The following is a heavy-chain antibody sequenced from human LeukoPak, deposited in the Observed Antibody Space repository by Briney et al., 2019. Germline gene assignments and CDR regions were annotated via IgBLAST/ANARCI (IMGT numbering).Heavy chain of an antibody. CDR2: IRYDENNK. CDR3: AKDEVWYCSSTSCSSPGN. J-gene: IGHJ4*02. D-gene: IGHD2-2*01. Sequence: GGSLRLSCAASGFTFSSYGMHWVRQAPGKGLGWVAFIRYDENNKYYAGSVKGRFTISRDNSKNTPYLHMNSLRAEDTAVYYCAKDEVWYCSSTSCSSPGNWGQGTLVTVSS. CDR1: GFTFSSYG. V-gene: IGHV3-30*02.